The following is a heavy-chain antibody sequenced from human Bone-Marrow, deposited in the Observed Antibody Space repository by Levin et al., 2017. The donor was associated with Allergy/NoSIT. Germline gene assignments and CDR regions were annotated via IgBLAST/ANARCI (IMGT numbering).Heavy chain of an antibody. CDR3: ARVYCSSTSCRDY. J-gene: IGHJ4*02. CDR1: GFTFSSYS. V-gene: IGHV3-21*01. D-gene: IGHD2-2*01. Sequence: PGGSLRLSCAASGFTFSSYSMNWVRQAPGKGLEWVSSISSSSSYIYYADSVKGRFTISRDNAKNSLYLQMNSLRAEDTAVYYCARVYCSSTSCRDYWGQGTLVTVSS. CDR2: ISSSSSYI.